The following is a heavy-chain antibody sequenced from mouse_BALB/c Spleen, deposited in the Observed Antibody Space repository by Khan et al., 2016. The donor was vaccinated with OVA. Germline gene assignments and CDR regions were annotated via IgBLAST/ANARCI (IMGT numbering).Heavy chain of an antibody. CDR3: ARPPYFSYTLDH. Sequence: QEVQSGPELKKPGETVKISCKASGYTFTNYGMNWVQQSPGKALKWMGWINTYTGEPTYADDFKGRFAFSLETSASTAYLQINNLTNEDTATYFCARPPYFSYTLDHWGQGTSVTVSS. CDR2: INTYTGEP. J-gene: IGHJ4*01. CDR1: GYTFTNYG. D-gene: IGHD2-10*01. V-gene: IGHV9-3-1*01.